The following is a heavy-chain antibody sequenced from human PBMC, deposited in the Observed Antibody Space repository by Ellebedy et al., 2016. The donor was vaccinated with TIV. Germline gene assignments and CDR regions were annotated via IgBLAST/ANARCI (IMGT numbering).Heavy chain of an antibody. V-gene: IGHV4-34*01. J-gene: IGHJ5*02. CDR2: INHSGST. D-gene: IGHD2-21*01. CDR3: ARGRIVVVLGAWFDP. Sequence: MPSETLSLTCTVPGGSISSYYWSWIRKPPGKGLEWIGEINHSGSTNYNPSLKSRVTISVDTSKNQFSLKLSSVTAADTAVYYCARGRIVVVLGAWFDPWGQGTLVTVSS. CDR1: GGSISSYY.